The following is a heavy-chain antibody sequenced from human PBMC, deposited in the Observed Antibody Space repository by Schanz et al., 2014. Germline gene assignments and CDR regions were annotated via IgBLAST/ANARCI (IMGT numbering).Heavy chain of an antibody. Sequence: EVQLLESGGGLVQPGGSLRLSCAASGFTFSSYAMSWVRQAPGKGLEWVSALSGSGGSTYYADSVKGRFTISRDNSKNTLYLQMNSLRADDTAVYFCARDRGYCSGGSCLTFDYWGQGTLVTVSS. D-gene: IGHD2-15*01. J-gene: IGHJ4*02. V-gene: IGHV3-23*01. CDR1: GFTFSSYA. CDR3: ARDRGYCSGGSCLTFDY. CDR2: LSGSGGST.